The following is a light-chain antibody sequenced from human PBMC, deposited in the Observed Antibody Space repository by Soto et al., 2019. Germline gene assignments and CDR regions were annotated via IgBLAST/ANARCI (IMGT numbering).Light chain of an antibody. Sequence: QSVLTQPASVSGSPGQSITISCTGTSSDVGTFDYVSWYQQHPGKAPKLIIYEVTKRPSGISNRFSGSKSGNTASLTISGLQPEDEATYFCSSFTMKSTSVFGGGTKLTVL. V-gene: IGLV2-14*01. J-gene: IGLJ2*01. CDR3: SSFTMKSTSV. CDR1: SSDVGTFDY. CDR2: EVT.